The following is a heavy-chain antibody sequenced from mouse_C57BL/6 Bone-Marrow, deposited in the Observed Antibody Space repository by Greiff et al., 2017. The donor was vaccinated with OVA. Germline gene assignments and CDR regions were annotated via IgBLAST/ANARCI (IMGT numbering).Heavy chain of an antibody. Sequence: EVQLQQSGEGLVKPGGSLKLSCAASGFTFSSYAMSWVRQTPEKRLAWVAYISSGGDYIYYADTVKGRFTISSDNARNTLYLQMSSLKSEDTAMYYCTRDAYYKFDYWGQGTTLTVSS. J-gene: IGHJ2*01. V-gene: IGHV5-9-1*02. D-gene: IGHD2-12*01. CDR1: GFTFSSYA. CDR2: ISSGGDYI. CDR3: TRDAYYKFDY.